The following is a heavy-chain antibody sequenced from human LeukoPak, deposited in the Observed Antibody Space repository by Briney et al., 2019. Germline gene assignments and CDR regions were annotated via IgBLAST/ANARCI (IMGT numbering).Heavy chain of an antibody. D-gene: IGHD5-18*01. J-gene: IGHJ6*02. V-gene: IGHV1-2*02. CDR1: GYTFTGYY. CDR3: AGAGYSYGYYGMDV. Sequence: GASVKVSCKASGYTFTGYYMHWVRQAPGQGLEWMGLINPNSGGTNYAQKFQGRVTMTRDTSISTAYMELSRLRSDDTAVYYCAGAGYSYGYYGMDVWGQGTTVTVSS. CDR2: INPNSGGT.